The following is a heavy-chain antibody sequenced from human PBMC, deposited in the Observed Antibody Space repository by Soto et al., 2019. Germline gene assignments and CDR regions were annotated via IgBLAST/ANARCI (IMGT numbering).Heavy chain of an antibody. D-gene: IGHD3-10*01. CDR3: ARLVGTYFDY. CDR1: GGSISSYY. CDR2: IYYSGST. J-gene: IGHJ4*02. V-gene: IGHV4-39*01. Sequence: SETLSLTCTVSGGSISSYYWGWIRQPPGKGLEWIGSIYYSGSTYYNPSLKSRVTISVDTSKNQFSLKLSSVTAADTAVFYCARLVGTYFDYWGQGTLVTVSS.